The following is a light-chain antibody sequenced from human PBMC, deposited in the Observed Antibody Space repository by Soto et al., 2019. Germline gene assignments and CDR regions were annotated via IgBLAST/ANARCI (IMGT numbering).Light chain of an antibody. Sequence: DIQMTQSPSTLSASVGDRVTITCRASQSISSWLAWYQQKPGKAPKLLIYKASGLESGVPSRFSGSGSGTDFTLTISSLQPDDFATYYCQQYNSYRAFGQGTKVDI. CDR1: QSISSW. CDR3: QQYNSYRA. CDR2: KAS. V-gene: IGKV1-5*03. J-gene: IGKJ1*01.